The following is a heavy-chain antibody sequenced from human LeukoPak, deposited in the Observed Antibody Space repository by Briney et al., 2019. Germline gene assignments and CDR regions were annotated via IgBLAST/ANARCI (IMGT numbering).Heavy chain of an antibody. V-gene: IGHV4-39*02. CDR1: GGSISSSSYY. CDR3: AREFVVVPAADSQDNWFDP. J-gene: IGHJ5*02. CDR2: IYYSGST. D-gene: IGHD2-2*01. Sequence: PSETLSLTCTVSGGSISSSSYYWGWIRQPPGKGLEWIGSIYYSGSTYYNPSLKSRVTISVDTSKNQFSLKLSSVTAADTAVYYCAREFVVVPAADSQDNWFDPWGQGTLVTVSS.